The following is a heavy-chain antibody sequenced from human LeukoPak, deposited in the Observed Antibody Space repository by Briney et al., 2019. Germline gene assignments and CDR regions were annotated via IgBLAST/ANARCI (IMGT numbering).Heavy chain of an antibody. CDR3: VRGEYYYGMVV. CDR2: ISSSGSTI. J-gene: IGHJ6*01. V-gene: IGHV3-48*03. CDR1: GFTFSSYE. Sequence: GGSLRLSCAASGFTFSSYEMNWVRQAPGKGLEWVSYISSSGSTIYYADSVKSRFTISRDNAKNSLYLQMNSLSAEDTAVYYCVRGEYYYGMVVLGQGATTTVSS.